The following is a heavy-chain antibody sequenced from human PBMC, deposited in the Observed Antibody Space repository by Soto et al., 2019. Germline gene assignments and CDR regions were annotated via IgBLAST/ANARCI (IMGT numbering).Heavy chain of an antibody. CDR2: ISAYNGNT. CDR3: AAGVMTTVTTNAFDI. D-gene: IGHD4-17*01. J-gene: IGHJ3*02. Sequence: ASVKVSCKASGYTFTSCGISWVRQAPGQGLEWMGWISAYNGNTNYAQKLQGRVTMTTDTSTSTAYMELRSLRSDDTAVYYCAAGVMTTVTTNAFDIWGQGTMVTVSS. V-gene: IGHV1-18*01. CDR1: GYTFTSCG.